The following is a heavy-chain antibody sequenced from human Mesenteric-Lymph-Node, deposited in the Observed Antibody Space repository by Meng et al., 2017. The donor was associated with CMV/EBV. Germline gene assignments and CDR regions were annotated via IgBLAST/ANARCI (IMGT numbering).Heavy chain of an antibody. Sequence: SETLSLTCTVSGGSISSYYWSWIRQPAGKGLEWIGRIYTSGSTNYNPSLKSRVTISVDTSKNQFSLKLSSVTAADTAVYYCASLSMVRGVIPSGDVWGQGTAVTDSS. CDR3: ASLSMVRGVIPSGDV. J-gene: IGHJ6*02. V-gene: IGHV4-4*07. CDR1: GGSISSYY. CDR2: IYTSGST. D-gene: IGHD3-10*01.